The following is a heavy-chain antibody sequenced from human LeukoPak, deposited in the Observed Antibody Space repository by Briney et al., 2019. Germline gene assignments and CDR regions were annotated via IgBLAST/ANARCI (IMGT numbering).Heavy chain of an antibody. CDR3: ARVSAAGFFDY. CDR2: ISWDSANI. Sequence: PGRSLRLSCAASGFNFDGNAMHWVRQVPGKGLEWVSGISWDSANIGYADSVKGRFTISRDNAKNSLYLQMNSLRAEDTAVYYCARVSAAGFFDYWGQGTLVTVSS. CDR1: GFNFDGNA. J-gene: IGHJ4*02. D-gene: IGHD6-13*01. V-gene: IGHV3-9*01.